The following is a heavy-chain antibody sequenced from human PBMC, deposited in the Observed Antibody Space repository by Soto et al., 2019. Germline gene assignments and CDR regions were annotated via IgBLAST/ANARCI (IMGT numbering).Heavy chain of an antibody. V-gene: IGHV3-7*01. J-gene: IGHJ5*02. CDR2: ISSDGSAK. CDR3: AGEHWYRFDP. D-gene: IGHD2-8*02. Sequence: EVQLVESGGGLVQPGGSLRLSCAAYGFTFSTDWMSWVRQAPGKWLEWVDTISSDGSAKYYVDSVKGRFTISRDNARNSLYLQMNSLRAEDTAVYYCAGEHWYRFDPWGQGTLVTVSS. CDR1: GFTFSTDW.